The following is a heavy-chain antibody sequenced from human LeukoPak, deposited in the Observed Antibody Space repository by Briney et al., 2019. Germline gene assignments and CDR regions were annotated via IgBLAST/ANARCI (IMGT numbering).Heavy chain of an antibody. V-gene: IGHV3-74*01. Sequence: PGGSLRLSCAASGFTFSSYWMHWVRHAPGKGLVWVSRINSDGSSTSYADSVKGRFTISRDNAKNPLYLQMNSLRAEDTAVYYCARIVGAIAQNWFDPWGQGTLVTVSS. CDR3: ARIVGAIAQNWFDP. J-gene: IGHJ5*02. CDR1: GFTFSSYW. CDR2: INSDGSST. D-gene: IGHD1-26*01.